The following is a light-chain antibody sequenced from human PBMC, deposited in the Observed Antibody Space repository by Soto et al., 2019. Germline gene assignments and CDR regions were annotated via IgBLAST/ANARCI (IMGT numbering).Light chain of an antibody. CDR3: SSYATGFKGV. CDR1: SSDVGAYNS. CDR2: EVN. Sequence: QSVLAQPASVAGSPGQSITISCTGTSSDVGAYNSVSWYQQHPHKAPQVIIYEVNKRPSGVPDRFSGSKSGNTASLTVSGLQAEDEADYYCSSYATGFKGVFGTGTKVTVL. V-gene: IGLV2-8*01. J-gene: IGLJ1*01.